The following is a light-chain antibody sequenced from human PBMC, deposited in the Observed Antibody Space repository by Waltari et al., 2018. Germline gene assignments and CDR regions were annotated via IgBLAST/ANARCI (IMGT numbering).Light chain of an antibody. CDR3: QSYDSSLSGLDVV. CDR2: GNS. Sequence: QSVLTQPPSVSGAPGQRVTISCTGSSSNIGAGYDVHWYQQLPGTAPKLLIYGNSNRPSGVPDRFSGSKSGTSASLAITGLQAEDEADYYCQSYDSSLSGLDVVFGRGTKLTVL. V-gene: IGLV1-40*01. J-gene: IGLJ2*01. CDR1: SSNIGAGYD.